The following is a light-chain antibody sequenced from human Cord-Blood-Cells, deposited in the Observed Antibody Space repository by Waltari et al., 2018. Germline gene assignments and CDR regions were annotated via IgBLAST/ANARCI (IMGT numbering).Light chain of an antibody. V-gene: IGLV2-11*01. CDR3: CSYAGSYTLV. CDR1: SSDVRGYNY. J-gene: IGLJ3*02. Sequence: QSALTQPRSVSGSPGPSVTISCTGTSSDVRGYNYVSWYQQHPGKAPKLMIYDVSKRPSGVPDRFSGSKSGNTASLTISGLQAEDEADYYCCSYAGSYTLVFGGGTKLTVL. CDR2: DVS.